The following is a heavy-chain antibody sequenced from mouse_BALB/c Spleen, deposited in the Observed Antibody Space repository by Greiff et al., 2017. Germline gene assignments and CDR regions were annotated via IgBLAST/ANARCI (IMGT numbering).Heavy chain of an antibody. V-gene: IGHV1S135*01. CDR1: GYSFTSYY. J-gene: IGHJ3*01. CDR2: IDPFNGGT. D-gene: IGHD2-1*01. Sequence: EVQLQQSGPELMKPGASVKISCKASGYSFTSYYMHWVKQSHGKSLEWIGYIDPFNGGTSYNQKFKGKATLTVDKSSSTAYMHLSSLTSEDSAVYYCARGGNYAWFAYWGQGTLVTVSA. CDR3: ARGGNYAWFAY.